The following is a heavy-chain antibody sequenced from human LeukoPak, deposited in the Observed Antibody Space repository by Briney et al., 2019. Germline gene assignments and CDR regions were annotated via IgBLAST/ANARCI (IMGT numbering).Heavy chain of an antibody. Sequence: ASVKVSCKASGYTFTGYYVHWVRQAPGQGLEWMGWINPNSGGTNYAQKFQGRVTMTRDTSISTAYMELSRLRSDDTAVYYCARGQYCSSTSCSFDYWGQGTLVTVSS. CDR1: GYTFTGYY. D-gene: IGHD2-2*01. CDR3: ARGQYCSSTSCSFDY. CDR2: INPNSGGT. J-gene: IGHJ4*02. V-gene: IGHV1-2*02.